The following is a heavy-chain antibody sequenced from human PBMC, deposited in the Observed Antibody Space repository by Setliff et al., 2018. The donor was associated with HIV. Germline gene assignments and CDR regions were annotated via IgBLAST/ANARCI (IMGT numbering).Heavy chain of an antibody. Sequence: PSETLSLTCTVPSGSISGDNWWGWARQPPGKGLEWIGEIYHRGSTNYNPSLKSRVTISVDKSKKQFTLKLISVTAADTAVYYCAVRRYYDSTGYYDYWGQGTLVTVSS. D-gene: IGHD3-22*01. CDR2: IYHRGST. CDR3: AVRRYYDSTGYYDY. V-gene: IGHV4-4*02. CDR1: SGSISGDNW. J-gene: IGHJ4*02.